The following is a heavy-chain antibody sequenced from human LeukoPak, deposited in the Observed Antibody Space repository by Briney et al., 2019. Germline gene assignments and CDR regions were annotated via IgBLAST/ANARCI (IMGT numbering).Heavy chain of an antibody. Sequence: PSETLSLTCAVYVGSFSGYYWSWIRQPPGKGLEWIGEINHSGSTNYNSSLKSRVTISVDTSKNQFSLKLSSVTAADTAVYYCARCPTWGSGYFDYWGQGTLVTVSS. J-gene: IGHJ4*02. D-gene: IGHD3-16*01. CDR3: ARCPTWGSGYFDY. CDR1: VGSFSGYY. V-gene: IGHV4-34*01. CDR2: INHSGST.